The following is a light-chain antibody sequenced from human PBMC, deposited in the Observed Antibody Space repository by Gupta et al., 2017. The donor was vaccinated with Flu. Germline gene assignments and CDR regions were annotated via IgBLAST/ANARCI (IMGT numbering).Light chain of an antibody. Sequence: SSLSASVGDRVTIACRASQSIRTSLNWYQQKPGKAPKLLIYTASNLQSGVPSRFSGSGYGTDFTLTISSRQPEDFATYYCQQSENTLSITFGQGTRMEIK. CDR1: QSIRTS. CDR2: TAS. CDR3: QQSENTLSIT. V-gene: IGKV1-39*01. J-gene: IGKJ5*01.